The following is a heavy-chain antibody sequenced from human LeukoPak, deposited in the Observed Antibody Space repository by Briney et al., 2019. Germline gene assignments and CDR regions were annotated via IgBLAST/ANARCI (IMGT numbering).Heavy chain of an antibody. J-gene: IGHJ3*02. CDR1: GGSISSYY. CDR2: IYYSGST. D-gene: IGHD6-19*01. CDR3: ARRSIAVAGNDAFDI. V-gene: IGHV4-59*08. Sequence: SETLSLTCTVSGGSISSYYWSWIRQPPGKGLEWIGYIYYSGSTNYNPSLKSRVTISVDTSKNQFSLKLSSVTAADTAVYYCARRSIAVAGNDAFDIWGQGTMVTVSS.